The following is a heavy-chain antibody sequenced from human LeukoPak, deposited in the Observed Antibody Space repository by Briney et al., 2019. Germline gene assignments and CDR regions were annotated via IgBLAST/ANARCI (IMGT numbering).Heavy chain of an antibody. D-gene: IGHD4-23*01. CDR2: INWNSDTK. V-gene: IGHV3-9*01. CDR1: GFAFHNYA. Sequence: PGRSLRLSCVGSGFAFHNYAMHWVRRPPWKGLEWVSAINWNSDTKAYADSVKGRFTISRDRARNSLYLQMDRLRPEDTALYYCAKDTGGNGAYFYAMDVWGQGTSVTGSS. J-gene: IGHJ6*02. CDR3: AKDTGGNGAYFYAMDV.